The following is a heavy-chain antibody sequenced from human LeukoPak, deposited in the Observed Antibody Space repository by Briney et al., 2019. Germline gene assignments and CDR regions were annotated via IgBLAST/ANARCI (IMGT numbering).Heavy chain of an antibody. J-gene: IGHJ4*02. V-gene: IGHV3-73*01. D-gene: IGHD2-15*01. CDR1: GFTFSGSA. CDR3: ARLSNEGGGGQTTDDY. CDR2: TRSKANSYAT. Sequence: PGGSLRLSCAAYGFTFSGSAMHWVRQASGKGLEWVGRTRSKANSYATAYAAPVNGRFTISRDDSKNTAFLQMNSLRTEDTAVYYCARLSNEGGGGQTTDDYWGQGTLVTVSS.